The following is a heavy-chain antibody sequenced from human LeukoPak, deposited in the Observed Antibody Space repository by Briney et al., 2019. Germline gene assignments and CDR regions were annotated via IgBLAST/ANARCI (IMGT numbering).Heavy chain of an antibody. CDR3: ARDDYGDYFDY. J-gene: IGHJ4*02. Sequence: SGGSLRLSCAASGFTFSSYATSWVRQAPGKGLEWVSAISGSGGSTYYADSVKGRFTISRDNSKNTLYLQMNSLRAEDTAVYYCARDDYGDYFDYWGQGTLVTVSS. CDR1: GFTFSSYA. CDR2: ISGSGGST. V-gene: IGHV3-23*01. D-gene: IGHD4-17*01.